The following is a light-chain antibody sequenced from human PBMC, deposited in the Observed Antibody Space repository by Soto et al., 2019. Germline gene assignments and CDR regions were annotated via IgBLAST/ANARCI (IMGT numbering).Light chain of an antibody. J-gene: IGKJ1*01. CDR2: AAS. Sequence: DIHMTQSASSLSSSVGDRVTIACLASQGISTYLAWYQQKPGKVPKLLIYAASTLLSGVPSRFSGSGSGTDFTLTISSLQPEDVATYYCQKYDTAPLTFGQGTKVDIK. CDR3: QKYDTAPLT. CDR1: QGISTY. V-gene: IGKV1-27*01.